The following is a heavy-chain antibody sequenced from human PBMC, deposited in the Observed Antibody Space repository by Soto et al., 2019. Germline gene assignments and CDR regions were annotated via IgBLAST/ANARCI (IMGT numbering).Heavy chain of an antibody. Sequence: PSETLSLTCTVSGDSISSYYWGWIRQPPGKGLEWIGYIYYSGSTNYNPSLKSRVTISVDTSKNQFSLKLSSVTAADTAVYYCARLFAGYWGQGTLVTVSS. CDR2: IYYSGST. CDR1: GDSISSYY. V-gene: IGHV4-59*01. D-gene: IGHD3-16*01. CDR3: ARLFAGY. J-gene: IGHJ4*02.